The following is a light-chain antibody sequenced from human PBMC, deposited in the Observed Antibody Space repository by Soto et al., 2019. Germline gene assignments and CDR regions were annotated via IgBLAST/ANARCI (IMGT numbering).Light chain of an antibody. CDR3: CAYTITATWV. V-gene: IGLV2-23*01. CDR1: RSDVGTYDL. Sequence: QSALTQPASVSASPGQSITISCNGSRSDVGTYDLVSWFQQHPGKAPELLIYEATKRPSGVSNRFSGSKSGNTASLTIPGLQDEDEADYYCCAYTITATWVFGGGTKVTVL. J-gene: IGLJ3*02. CDR2: EAT.